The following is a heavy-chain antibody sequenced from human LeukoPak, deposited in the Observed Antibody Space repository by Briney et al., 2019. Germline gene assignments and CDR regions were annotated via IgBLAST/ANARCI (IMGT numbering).Heavy chain of an antibody. CDR2: IYYSATT. CDR3: AICGYSYGSYFDY. V-gene: IGHV4-39*05. J-gene: IGHJ4*02. D-gene: IGHD5-18*01. Sequence: TETPSLTCTVSGGSISSSSYYWGWIRQPPANALEWIGSIYYSATTYYNPSLTSRVTISVDTSKNQFSLKLSSVAAADTAVYYCAICGYSYGSYFDYWGQGTLVTVSS. CDR1: GGSISSSSYY.